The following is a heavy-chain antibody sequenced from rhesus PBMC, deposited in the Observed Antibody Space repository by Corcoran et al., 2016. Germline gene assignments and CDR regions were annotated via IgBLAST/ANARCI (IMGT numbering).Heavy chain of an antibody. CDR2: INPKPRGT. J-gene: IGHJ4*01. D-gene: IGHD2-21*01. CDR3: ERVGWLVY. Sequence: QVQLVQSGAEVKKPGSSVKVSCKASGYTFTDYYMHWVRQAPGQGLEWMEEINPKPRGTNYGQKFQGRVTMTRDTSTSTAYMELSSLRSEDTAVYYCERVGWLVYWGQGVLVTVSS. CDR1: GYTFTDYY. V-gene: IGHV1-138*01.